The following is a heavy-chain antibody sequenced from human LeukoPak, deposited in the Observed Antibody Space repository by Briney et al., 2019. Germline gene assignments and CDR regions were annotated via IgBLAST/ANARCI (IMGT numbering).Heavy chain of an antibody. CDR1: GGSFSGYY. CDR2: INHSGST. CDR3: ARGGYGSGYYYFDY. Sequence: SETLSLTCAVYGGSFSGYYWSWIRQPPGKGLEWTGEINHSGSTNYNPSLKSRVTISVDTSKNQFSLKLSSVTAADTAVYYCARGGYGSGYYYFDYWGQGTLVTVSS. V-gene: IGHV4-34*01. J-gene: IGHJ4*02. D-gene: IGHD3-22*01.